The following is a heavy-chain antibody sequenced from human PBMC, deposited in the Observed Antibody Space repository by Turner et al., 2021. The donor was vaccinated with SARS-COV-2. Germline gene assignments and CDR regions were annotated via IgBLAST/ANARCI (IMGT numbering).Heavy chain of an antibody. D-gene: IGHD6-13*01. CDR1: GFTVSSNY. Sequence: EVQLVESGGGLVQPVGSLRLPCAASGFTVSSNYMSRVRQAPGKGLEWVSVIYSGGSTYYADSVKGRFTISRDNSKNTLYLQMNSLRVEDTAVYSCAREAAAGNFHGWFDPWGQGTLVTVSS. CDR3: AREAAAGNFHGWFDP. CDR2: IYSGGST. V-gene: IGHV3-66*01. J-gene: IGHJ5*02.